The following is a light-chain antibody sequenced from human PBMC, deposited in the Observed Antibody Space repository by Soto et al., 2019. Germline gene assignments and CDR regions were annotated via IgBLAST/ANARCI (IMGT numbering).Light chain of an antibody. CDR3: AGWDGSLRGFV. J-gene: IGLJ1*01. CDR2: DNN. V-gene: IGLV1-44*01. CDR1: SSNIGRDP. Sequence: QSVLTQPPSASGTPGQRVTISCSGSSSNIGRDPVNWYQELPGTAPKLLIYDNNQRPSGVPDRFSGSKSGTSASLAMSGLQSEDEADYFCAGWDGSLRGFVFGTGTKVTVL.